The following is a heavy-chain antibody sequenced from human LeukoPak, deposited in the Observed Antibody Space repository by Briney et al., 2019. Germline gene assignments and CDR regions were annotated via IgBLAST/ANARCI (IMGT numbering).Heavy chain of an antibody. Sequence: PGGSLRLSCAASGFTFSSYGMHWVRQAPGKGLEWVAVISYDGSNKYYADSVKGRFTISRDNSKNTLYLQMNSLRAEDTAVYYCAKDLHHYDFWSGYYRDAFDIWGQGTMVTVSS. J-gene: IGHJ3*02. CDR2: ISYDGSNK. V-gene: IGHV3-30*18. D-gene: IGHD3-3*01. CDR3: AKDLHHYDFWSGYYRDAFDI. CDR1: GFTFSSYG.